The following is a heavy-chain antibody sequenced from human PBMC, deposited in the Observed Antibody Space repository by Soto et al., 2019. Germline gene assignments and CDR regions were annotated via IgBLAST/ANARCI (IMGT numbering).Heavy chain of an antibody. J-gene: IGHJ4*02. CDR2: ISYDGSNT. CDR3: ARGRYYDSSGYLIDY. Sequence: QVPLVESGGGVVQPGRSLRLSCAASGFTFSSYAMHWVRQAPGKELEWVAVISYDGSNTYYADSVQGRFTSSRDNSKNTLYLQMNNLRAEDTAVYYCARGRYYDSSGYLIDYWGQGTLVTVSS. V-gene: IGHV3-30-3*01. CDR1: GFTFSSYA. D-gene: IGHD3-22*01.